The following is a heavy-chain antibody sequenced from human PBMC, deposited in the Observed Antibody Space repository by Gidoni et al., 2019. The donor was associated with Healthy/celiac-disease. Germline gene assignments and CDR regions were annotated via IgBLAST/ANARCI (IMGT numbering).Heavy chain of an antibody. D-gene: IGHD6-13*01. CDR1: GYSISSGYY. CDR2: IYHSGGT. J-gene: IGHJ3*02. CDR3: ARGGYSSRGAFDI. Sequence: HVQLQESGPGLVKPSETLPLTCVVSGYSISSGYYWGWIRQPPGKGLEWIGSIYHSGGTYFNPSLKSRVTISVDTSKNQFSLKLTSVTAEDTAVYYCARGGYSSRGAFDIWGQGTMVTVSS. V-gene: IGHV4-38-2*01.